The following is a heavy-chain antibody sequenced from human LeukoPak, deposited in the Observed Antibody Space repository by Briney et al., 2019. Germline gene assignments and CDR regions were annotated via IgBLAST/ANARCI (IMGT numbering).Heavy chain of an antibody. J-gene: IGHJ4*02. V-gene: IGHV3-23*01. CDR3: AKGSDSAAYSTLDS. D-gene: IGHD3-22*01. Sequence: GGSLRLSCAASGFTFSSYAMTWVRQAPGKGLEWVSGISGSGGSTYYADSVEGRFTISRDNSKNTLSLQMNSLRAEDTALYYCAKGSDSAAYSTLDSWGQGTLVTVSS. CDR2: ISGSGGST. CDR1: GFTFSSYA.